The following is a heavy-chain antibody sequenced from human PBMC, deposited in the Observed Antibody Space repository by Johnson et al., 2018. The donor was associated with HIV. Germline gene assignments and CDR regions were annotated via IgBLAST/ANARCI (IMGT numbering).Heavy chain of an antibody. V-gene: IGHV3-30*02. J-gene: IGHJ3*02. CDR3: APCGGDCSDAFDI. CDR1: GFTFSSSW. CDR2: IRYDGRNQ. Sequence: QVQLVESGGGLVQPGGSLRLSCAASGFTFSSSWMSWVRQAPGQGLEWVAFIRYDGRNQYYADSVKGLFTISRDNSKNTLYLQMNSLRSEDTAVYYCAPCGGDCSDAFDIWGQGTMVTVSS. D-gene: IGHD2-21*02.